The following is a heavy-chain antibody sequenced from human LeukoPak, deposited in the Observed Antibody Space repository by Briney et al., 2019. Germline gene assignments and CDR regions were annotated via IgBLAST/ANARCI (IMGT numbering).Heavy chain of an antibody. CDR3: ARDAHRYDYVWGSYRYSGLPDY. D-gene: IGHD3-16*02. V-gene: IGHV3-7*01. CDR2: IKQDGSEK. J-gene: IGHJ4*02. Sequence: GGSLRLSCAASGFTFSSYWMSWVRQAPGKGREGVANIKQDGSEKYYVDSVKGRFTISRDNAKNSLYLQMNSLRAEDTAVYYCARDAHRYDYVWGSYRYSGLPDYWGQGTLVTVSS. CDR1: GFTFSSYW.